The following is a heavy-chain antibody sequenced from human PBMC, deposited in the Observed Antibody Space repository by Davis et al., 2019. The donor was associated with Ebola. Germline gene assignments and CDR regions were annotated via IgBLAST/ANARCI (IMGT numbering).Heavy chain of an antibody. CDR3: AKGTYYDGFDI. J-gene: IGHJ3*02. CDR1: GGSISSYY. D-gene: IGHD3-10*01. V-gene: IGHV4-59*01. Sequence: PSETLSLTCTVSGGSISSYYWSWIRQPPGKGLEWIGYIYYSGSTNYNPSLKSRVTISVDTSKNQFSLKVSSVTAADTAVYYCAKGTYYDGFDIWGQGTMVTVSS. CDR2: IYYSGST.